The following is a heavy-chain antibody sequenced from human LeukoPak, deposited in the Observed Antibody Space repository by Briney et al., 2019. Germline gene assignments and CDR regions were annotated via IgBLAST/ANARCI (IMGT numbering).Heavy chain of an antibody. Sequence: GGSLRLSCAASGFTVSSNYMSWVRQAPGKGLEWVSVIYGGGSTYYADSVKGRFTISRDNSKNTLYLQMNSLRAEDTAVYYCARGSRQTGFDPWGQGTLVTVSS. CDR1: GFTVSSNY. D-gene: IGHD6-6*01. J-gene: IGHJ5*02. CDR2: IYGGGST. V-gene: IGHV3-66*02. CDR3: ARGSRQTGFDP.